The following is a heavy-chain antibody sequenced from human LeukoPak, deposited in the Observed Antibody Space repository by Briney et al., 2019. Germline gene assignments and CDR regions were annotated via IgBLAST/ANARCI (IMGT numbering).Heavy chain of an antibody. V-gene: IGHV1-18*01. CDR1: GYTFTSYG. D-gene: IGHD3-22*01. Sequence: ASVKVSCKASGYTFTSYGISWVRQAPGQGLEWMGWISAYNGNTNYAQKPQGRVTMTTDTSTSTAYMELRSLRSDDTAVYYCARDLVYYYDSSGPGAFDIWGQGTMVTVSS. CDR3: ARDLVYYYDSSGPGAFDI. CDR2: ISAYNGNT. J-gene: IGHJ3*02.